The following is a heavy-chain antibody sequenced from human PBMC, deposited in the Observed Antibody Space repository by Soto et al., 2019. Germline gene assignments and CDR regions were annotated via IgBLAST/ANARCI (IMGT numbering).Heavy chain of an antibody. V-gene: IGHV1-2*02. Sequence: ASVKVSCKASGYTFTDYFIHWVRQAPGQGFEWMGWINPNSRGTNYAQKFQGRVTMTRDTSNSTAYMELRGLTSDDTAVYYCARVTLKAGNWFDPWGQGTLVTVS. CDR3: ARVTLKAGNWFDP. J-gene: IGHJ5*02. CDR1: GYTFTDYF. CDR2: INPNSRGT.